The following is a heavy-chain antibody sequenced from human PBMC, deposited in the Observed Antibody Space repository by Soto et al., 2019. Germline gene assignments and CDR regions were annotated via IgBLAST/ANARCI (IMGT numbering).Heavy chain of an antibody. CDR3: ARHVPAAGYYYGMDV. CDR2: IIPIFGTA. J-gene: IGHJ6*02. Sequence: QVQLVQSGAEVKKPGSSVKVSCKASGGTFSSYAISWVRQAPGQGLEWMGGIIPIFGTANYAQKFQGRVTITANECTRTAYMELGSLSSEATAVYYWARHVPAAGYYYGMDVWGQGTTVTVSS. V-gene: IGHV1-69*12. CDR1: GGTFSSYA. D-gene: IGHD2-2*01.